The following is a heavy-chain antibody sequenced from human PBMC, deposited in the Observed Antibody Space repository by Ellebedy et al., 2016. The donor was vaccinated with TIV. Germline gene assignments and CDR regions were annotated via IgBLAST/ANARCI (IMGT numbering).Heavy chain of an antibody. CDR1: GGSISSGDYY. V-gene: IGHV4-30-4*02. Sequence: SETLSLTXTVSGGSISSGDYYWSWIRQPPGKGLEWIGYIYYSGSTYYNPSLKSRVTISVDTSKNQFSLKLSSVTAADTAVYYCARGILNAFDIWGQGTMVTVSS. CDR2: IYYSGST. CDR3: ARGILNAFDI. J-gene: IGHJ3*02. D-gene: IGHD2-8*01.